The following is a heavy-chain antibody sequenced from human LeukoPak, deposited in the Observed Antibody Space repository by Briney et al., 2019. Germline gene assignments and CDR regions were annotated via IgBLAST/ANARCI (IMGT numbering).Heavy chain of an antibody. J-gene: IGHJ4*02. CDR2: ISRSSDII. V-gene: IGHV3-48*01. CDR3: ARLPSGNYYDSRD. CDR1: GFTFSSYN. D-gene: IGHD3-22*01. Sequence: QPGGSLRLSCAASGFTFSSYNMNWVRQAPGKGLEWISYISRSSDIIYYGDSVKGRFTISRDNAKNSLYLQMNSLRAEDTAVYYCARLPSGNYYDSRDWGQGTLVTVSS.